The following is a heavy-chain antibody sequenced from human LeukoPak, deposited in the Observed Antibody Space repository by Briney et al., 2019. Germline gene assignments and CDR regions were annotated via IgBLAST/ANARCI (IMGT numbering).Heavy chain of an antibody. CDR2: ISSSSSYI. D-gene: IGHD3-10*01. CDR1: GFTFSSYS. CDR3: ARDPDPVNWFGELRWFDP. V-gene: IGHV3-21*01. J-gene: IGHJ5*02. Sequence: GGSLRLSCAASGFTFSSYSMNRVRQAPGKGLEWVSSISSSSSYIYYADSVKGRFTISRDNAKNSLYLQMNSLRAEDTAVYYCARDPDPVNWFGELRWFDPWGQGTLVTVSS.